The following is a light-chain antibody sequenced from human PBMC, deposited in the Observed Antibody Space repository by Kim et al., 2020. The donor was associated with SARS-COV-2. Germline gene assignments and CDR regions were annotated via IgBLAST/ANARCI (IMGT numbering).Light chain of an antibody. Sequence: GQSVTISCTGTSSDVGGYNYVSWYQHHPGTPPKLMIYGVTDRPSGVPDRFSGSKSGNTASLTISGLQAEDEADYYCCSYAASSSLVFGGGTKVTVL. V-gene: IGLV2-11*01. CDR3: CSYAASSSLV. CDR1: SSDVGGYNY. CDR2: GVT. J-gene: IGLJ3*02.